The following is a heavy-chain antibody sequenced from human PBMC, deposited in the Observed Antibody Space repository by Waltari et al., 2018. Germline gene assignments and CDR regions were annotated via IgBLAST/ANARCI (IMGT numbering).Heavy chain of an antibody. D-gene: IGHD2-2*01. CDR2: IYYSGST. V-gene: IGHV4-59*01. CDR1: GGSISSYY. CDR3: ARDRSFFAAAPGWFDP. J-gene: IGHJ5*02. Sequence: QVQLQESGPGLVKPSETLSLTCTVSGGSISSYYWSWIRQPPGKGLEWIGYIYYSGSTNYNPSLKSRVTISVDTSKNQFSLKLSSVTAADTAVYYCARDRSFFAAAPGWFDP.